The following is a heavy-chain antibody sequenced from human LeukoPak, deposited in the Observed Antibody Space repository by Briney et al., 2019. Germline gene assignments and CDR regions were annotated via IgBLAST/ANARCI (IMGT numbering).Heavy chain of an antibody. J-gene: IGHJ5*02. CDR1: GYSFTNYW. V-gene: IGHV5-51*01. CDR3: ASTTYGSGNYLPES. CDR2: IYPGDSDT. Sequence: RGESLQISCKGSGYSFTNYWIGWVRQKPGKGLEWMGIIYPGDSDTRYGPSFQGQVTISADKSVSTAYLQWSSLKASDTAMYYCASTTYGSGNYLPESWGQGTPVTVSS. D-gene: IGHD3-10*01.